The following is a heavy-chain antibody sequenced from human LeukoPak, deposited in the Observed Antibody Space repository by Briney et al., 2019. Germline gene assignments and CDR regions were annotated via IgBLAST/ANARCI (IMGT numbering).Heavy chain of an antibody. Sequence: SETLSLTCTVSGGSISSYYWSWIRQPPGKGLEWIGYIYYSGSTNYNPSLKSRVNISVDTSKNQFSLKLSSVTAADTAVYYCARKKSVGDYYYGMDVSGQGTTVTVFS. CDR3: ARKKSVGDYYYGMDV. CDR1: GGSISSYY. J-gene: IGHJ6*02. CDR2: IYYSGST. V-gene: IGHV4-59*01. D-gene: IGHD3-16*01.